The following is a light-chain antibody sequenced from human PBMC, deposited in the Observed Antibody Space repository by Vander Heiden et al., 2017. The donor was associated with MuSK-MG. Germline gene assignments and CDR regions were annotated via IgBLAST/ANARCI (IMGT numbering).Light chain of an antibody. CDR3: QSYDSSLSGERV. CDR1: SSNIGAGYD. CDR2: GNS. Sequence: QFVLTQPPSVSGAPGQRVTISCTGSSSNIGAGYDVHWYQQLPGTAPKLLIYGNSNRPSGVPDRFSGSKSGTSASLAITGLQAEDEADYYCQSYDSSLSGERVFGTGTKVTVL. J-gene: IGLJ1*01. V-gene: IGLV1-40*01.